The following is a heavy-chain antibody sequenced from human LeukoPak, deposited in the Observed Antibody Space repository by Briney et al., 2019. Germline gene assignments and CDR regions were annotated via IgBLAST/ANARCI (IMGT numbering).Heavy chain of an antibody. CDR2: MNPSSGNT. D-gene: IGHD3-22*01. CDR3: ARGRSGYDSSGSYDPGFDN. V-gene: IGHV1-8*01. Sequence: ASVKVSCKATGYTFSNYDINWVRRASGQGLEWMGWMNPSSGNTGYAQDFQGRVSMTRDTSISSAFMELSSLRSDDTAIYYCARGRSGYDSSGSYDPGFDNWGQGTLVTVSS. J-gene: IGHJ4*02. CDR1: GYTFSNYD.